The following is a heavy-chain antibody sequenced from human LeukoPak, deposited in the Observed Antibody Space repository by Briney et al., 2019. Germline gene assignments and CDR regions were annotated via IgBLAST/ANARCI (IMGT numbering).Heavy chain of an antibody. J-gene: IGHJ4*02. CDR2: INHSGST. CDR1: GGSFSGYY. CDR3: ARTSSKGQWLGTDY. D-gene: IGHD6-19*01. Sequence: PSETLSLTCAVYGGSFSGYYWSWIRQPPGKGLEWLGEINHSGSTNYNPSLKSRVTISVDTSKNQFSLKLSSVTAADTAVYYCARTSSKGQWLGTDYWGQGTLVTVSS. V-gene: IGHV4-34*01.